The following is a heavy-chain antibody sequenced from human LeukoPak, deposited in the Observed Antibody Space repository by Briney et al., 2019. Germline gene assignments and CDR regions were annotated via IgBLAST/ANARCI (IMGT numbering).Heavy chain of an antibody. CDR2: ISGNNGNT. V-gene: IGHV1-18*01. CDR1: GYIFSNYG. D-gene: IGHD6-19*01. Sequence: ASVKVSCKTSGYIFSNYGISWVRQAPGQGLEWMGWISGNNGNTNYTQKFQGRLTMTTDTSTSTAYMELRDLISDDTAVYYCARDYGSGWYARFDLWGQGTLVTVSS. CDR3: ARDYGSGWYARFDL. J-gene: IGHJ5*02.